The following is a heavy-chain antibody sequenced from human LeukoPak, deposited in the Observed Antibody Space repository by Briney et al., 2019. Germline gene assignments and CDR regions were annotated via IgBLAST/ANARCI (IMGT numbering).Heavy chain of an antibody. CDR1: GFAVSSNY. CDR3: AGRRYGGNYFDY. CDR2: IYSGGST. V-gene: IGHV3-66*01. D-gene: IGHD4-23*01. Sequence: SGGSLRLSCAASGFAVSSNYLSWVRQAPGKGLEWVSIIYSGGSTYYADSVKDRFTISRDNSRNTLYLQMNSLRAEDTAVYFCAGRRYGGNYFDYWGQGALVTVSS. J-gene: IGHJ4*02.